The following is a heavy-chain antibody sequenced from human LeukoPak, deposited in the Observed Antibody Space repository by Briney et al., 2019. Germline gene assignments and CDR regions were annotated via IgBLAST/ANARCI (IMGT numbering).Heavy chain of an antibody. CDR1: GYTFTSYD. V-gene: IGHV1-8*01. D-gene: IGHD3-22*01. J-gene: IGHJ4*02. Sequence: ASVKVSCKASGYTFTSYDINWVRQATGQGLEWMGWMNPNSGNTGYAQKFQGRVTMTRNTSISTAYMELRSLRSDDTAVYYCARGSDSSGYYRKYYFDYWGQGTLVTVSS. CDR2: MNPNSGNT. CDR3: ARGSDSSGYYRKYYFDY.